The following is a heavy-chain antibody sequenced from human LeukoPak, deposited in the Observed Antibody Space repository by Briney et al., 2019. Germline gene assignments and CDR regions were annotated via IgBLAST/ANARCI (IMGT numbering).Heavy chain of an antibody. CDR2: IYYSGST. CDR3: ARDFPVFY. CDR1: GGSISSHY. V-gene: IGHV4-59*11. Sequence: PSETLSLTCTVSGGSISSHYWSWIRQPPGMGLEWIGYIYYSGSTNYNPSLKSRVTISVDTSKNQFSLKLSSVTAADTAVYYCARDFPVFYWGQGTLVTVSS. J-gene: IGHJ4*02.